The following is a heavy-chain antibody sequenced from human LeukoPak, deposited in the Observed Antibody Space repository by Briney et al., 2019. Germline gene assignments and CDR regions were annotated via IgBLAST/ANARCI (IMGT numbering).Heavy chain of an antibody. CDR2: ISYIGST. CDR3: ARDLVTVTQGFDI. J-gene: IGHJ3*02. Sequence: SETLSLTCAVSDDSFSSHYWTWIRQPPGKGREWSGYISYIGSTNNNPSLKSRVNISLDTSKHQFSLKLSSVTAADTAVYYCARDLVTVTQGFDIWGQGTMVSVSS. CDR1: DDSFSSHY. V-gene: IGHV4-59*11. D-gene: IGHD4-17*01.